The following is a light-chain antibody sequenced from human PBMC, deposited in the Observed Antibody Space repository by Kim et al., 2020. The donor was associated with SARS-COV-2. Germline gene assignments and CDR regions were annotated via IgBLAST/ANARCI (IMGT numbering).Light chain of an antibody. CDR1: QSVLYSPNNKNY. V-gene: IGKV4-1*01. J-gene: IGKJ1*01. CDR2: WAS. Sequence: DIVMTQSPDSLAVSLGERATINCKSSQSVLYSPNNKNYLAWYQQKPRQPPKLLIYWASTRKSGVPDRFSGSGSGTDFTLTISSLQAEDVAVYYCQQYYSTPLTFGQGTKVDIK. CDR3: QQYYSTPLT.